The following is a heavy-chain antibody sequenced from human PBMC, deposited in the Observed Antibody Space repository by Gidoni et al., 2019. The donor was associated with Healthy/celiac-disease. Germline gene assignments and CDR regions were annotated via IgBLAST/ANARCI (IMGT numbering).Heavy chain of an antibody. CDR3: AKDISYSLAAAGGDYGMDV. V-gene: IGHV3-9*01. CDR2: ISWNSGSI. CDR1: GFTFDDYA. Sequence: EVQLVESGGGLVQPGRSLRLSCAASGFTFDDYAMHWVRPAPGKGLEWVSGISWNSGSIGYADSVKGRFTISRDNAKNSLYLQMNSLRAEDTALYYCAKDISYSLAAAGGDYGMDVWGQGTTVTVSS. D-gene: IGHD6-13*01. J-gene: IGHJ6*02.